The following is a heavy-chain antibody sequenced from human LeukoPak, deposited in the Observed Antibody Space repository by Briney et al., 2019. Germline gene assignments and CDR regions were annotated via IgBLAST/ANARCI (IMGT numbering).Heavy chain of an antibody. D-gene: IGHD4-17*01. CDR2: ISFNGST. Sequence: SETLSLTCTVSTASISNYYWSWIRQPPGKGLEWIGYISFNGSTNYNPSLKSRVAISIDTSKNQFSLKVTSVTAADTAVYYCARDGFSDGDGVFFFDYWGQGTLVTVSS. J-gene: IGHJ4*02. V-gene: IGHV4-59*01. CDR1: TASISNYY. CDR3: ARDGFSDGDGVFFFDY.